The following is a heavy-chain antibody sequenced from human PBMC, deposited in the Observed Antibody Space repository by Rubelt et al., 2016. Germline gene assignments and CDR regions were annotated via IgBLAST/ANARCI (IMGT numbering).Heavy chain of an antibody. D-gene: IGHD1-1*01. CDR3: ALGDHSGTPIDY. Sequence: HVQLQESGPGLVKPSGTLSLTCAVSGGSISSSNWWSWVRQPPGKGLEWIAEIYHSGSTNYNPSLKSRVTISVDRSKNQFSRKLTSGTAPYTAVYYCALGDHSGTPIDYWGQGTVVTVSS. V-gene: IGHV4-4*02. CDR2: IYHSGST. J-gene: IGHJ4*02. CDR1: GGSISSSNW.